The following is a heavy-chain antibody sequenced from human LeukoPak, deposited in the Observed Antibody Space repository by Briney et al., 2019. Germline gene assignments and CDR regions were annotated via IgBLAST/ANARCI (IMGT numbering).Heavy chain of an antibody. CDR1: GESVNSYY. CDR3: ARDSGYSGYDTNWFDP. Sequence: SETLSLTCTVSGESVNSYYWSWIRQPAGKGLEWIGRIYTSGSTNYNPSLKSRVTMSVDTSKNQFSLKLSSVTAADTAVYYCARDSGYSGYDTNWFDPWGQGTLVTVSS. V-gene: IGHV4-4*07. D-gene: IGHD5-12*01. J-gene: IGHJ5*02. CDR2: IYTSGST.